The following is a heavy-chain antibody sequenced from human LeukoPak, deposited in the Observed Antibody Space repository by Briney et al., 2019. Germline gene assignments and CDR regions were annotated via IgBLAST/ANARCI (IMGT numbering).Heavy chain of an antibody. CDR3: ARGLQNYYGSGRIFDY. V-gene: IGHV3-48*04. Sequence: GGSLRLSCAASGFTFSSYSMNWVRQAPGKGLEWVSYISSSSSTIYYADSVKGRFTISRDNAKNSLYLQMNSLRAEDTAVYYCARGLQNYYGSGRIFDYWGQGTLATVSS. J-gene: IGHJ4*02. CDR2: ISSSSSTI. CDR1: GFTFSSYS. D-gene: IGHD3-10*01.